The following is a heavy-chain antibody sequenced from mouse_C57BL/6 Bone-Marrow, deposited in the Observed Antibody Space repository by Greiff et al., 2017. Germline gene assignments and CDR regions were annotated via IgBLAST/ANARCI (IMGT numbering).Heavy chain of an antibody. CDR3: ARRYYGSSPFAY. J-gene: IGHJ3*01. V-gene: IGHV5-15*04. Sequence: DVKLVESGGGLVQPGGSLKLSCAASGFTFSDYGMAWVRQAPRKGPEWVAFISNLAYSIYYADTVTGRFTISRENAKNTLYLEMSSLRSEDTAMYYCARRYYGSSPFAYWGQGTLVTVSA. D-gene: IGHD1-1*01. CDR1: GFTFSDYG. CDR2: ISNLAYSI.